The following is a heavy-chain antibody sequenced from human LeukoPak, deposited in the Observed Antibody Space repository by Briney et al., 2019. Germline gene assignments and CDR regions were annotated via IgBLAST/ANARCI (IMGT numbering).Heavy chain of an antibody. J-gene: IGHJ4*02. V-gene: IGHV1-18*04. CDR3: ARVGCSSTSCYPEKDY. CDR1: GYTFTSYR. Sequence: ASVKVSCKASGYTFTSYRVHWVRQAPGPGLEWMGWISGYNGNTNYAQKLQGRVTMTTDTSTSTAYMELRSLRSDDTAVYYCARVGCSSTSCYPEKDYWGQGTLVTVSS. CDR2: ISGYNGNT. D-gene: IGHD2-2*01.